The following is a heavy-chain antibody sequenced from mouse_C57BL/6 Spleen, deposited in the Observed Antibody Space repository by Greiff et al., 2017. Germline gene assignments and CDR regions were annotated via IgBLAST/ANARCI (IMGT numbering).Heavy chain of an antibody. Sequence: EVNVVESGGGLVQSGRSLRLSCATSGFTFSDFYMEWVRQAPGKGLEWIAASRNKANDYTTEYSASVKGRFIVSRDTSQSILYLQMNALRAEDTAIYYCARVPYGFWYFDVWGTGTTVTVSS. CDR1: GFTFSDFY. CDR3: ARVPYGFWYFDV. V-gene: IGHV7-1*01. J-gene: IGHJ1*03. D-gene: IGHD2-2*01. CDR2: SRNKANDYTT.